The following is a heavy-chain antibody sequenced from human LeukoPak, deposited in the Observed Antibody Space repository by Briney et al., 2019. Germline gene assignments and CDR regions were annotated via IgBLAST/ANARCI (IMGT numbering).Heavy chain of an antibody. V-gene: IGHV4-61*02. Sequence: SQTLSLTCTVSGGSISSGSYYWSWIRQPAGKGLEWIGRIYTSGSTNYNPSLKSRVTISVDASKNQFSLKLSSVTAADTAVYYCASSSQWELLRGPGAFDYWGQGTLVTVSS. CDR2: IYTSGST. CDR3: ASSSQWELLRGPGAFDY. CDR1: GGSISSGSYY. J-gene: IGHJ4*02. D-gene: IGHD1-26*01.